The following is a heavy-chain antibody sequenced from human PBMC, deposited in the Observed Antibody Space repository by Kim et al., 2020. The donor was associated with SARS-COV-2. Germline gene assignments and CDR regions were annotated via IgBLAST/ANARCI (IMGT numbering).Heavy chain of an antibody. CDR3: ARDSALLPHYFDY. J-gene: IGHJ4*02. V-gene: IGHV1-2*02. Sequence: NYAQKFQGRVTMTKDTSISTAYMDLSRLISDDTAVYYCARDSALLPHYFDYWGQGTLVTVSS. D-gene: IGHD3-10*01.